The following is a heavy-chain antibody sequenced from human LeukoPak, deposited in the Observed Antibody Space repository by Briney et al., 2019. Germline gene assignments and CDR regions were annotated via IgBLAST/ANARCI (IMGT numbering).Heavy chain of an antibody. V-gene: IGHV3-23*01. CDR2: ISGSGGST. CDR1: GFTFSSYA. D-gene: IGHD3-22*01. CDR3: AKDDYYDSSGYYYVAVSGMDV. Sequence: PGGSLRLSRAASGFTFSSYAMSWVRQAPGKGLEWVSAISGSGGSTYYADSVKGRFTISRDNSKNTLYLQMNSLRAEDTAVYYCAKDDYYDSSGYYYVAVSGMDVWGQGTTVTVSS. J-gene: IGHJ6*02.